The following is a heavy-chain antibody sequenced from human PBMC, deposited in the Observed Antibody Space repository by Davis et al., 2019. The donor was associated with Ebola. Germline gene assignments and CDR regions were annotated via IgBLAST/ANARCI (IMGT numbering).Heavy chain of an antibody. CDR1: GFTFSGSA. CDR3: AKERSHYSNLYYYGMDV. CDR2: IRSKANSYAT. Sequence: GGSLRLSCAASGFTFSGSAMHWVRQASGKGLEWIGRIRSKANSYATAYAASVKGRFTISRDNSKNTLYLQMNSLRAEDTAVYYCAKERSHYSNLYYYGMDVWGQGTTVTVSS. V-gene: IGHV3-73*01. J-gene: IGHJ6*02. D-gene: IGHD4-11*01.